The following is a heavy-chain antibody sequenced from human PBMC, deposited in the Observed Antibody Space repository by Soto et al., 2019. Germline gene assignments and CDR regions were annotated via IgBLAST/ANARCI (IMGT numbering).Heavy chain of an antibody. CDR2: ISTYKGDT. CDR1: GHTFTRYG. V-gene: IGHV1-18*01. D-gene: IGHD4-17*01. CDR3: ARAFGDYYFDH. J-gene: IGHJ4*02. Sequence: QVQLVQSGDEVKKFGASVKVSCKTSGHTFTRYGISWVRQAPGQGLEWMGWISTYKGDTHYAQKFQGRVTMTTDTSTSTAYMELRSLRSDDTAVYYCARAFGDYYFDHWGQGTLVTVSS.